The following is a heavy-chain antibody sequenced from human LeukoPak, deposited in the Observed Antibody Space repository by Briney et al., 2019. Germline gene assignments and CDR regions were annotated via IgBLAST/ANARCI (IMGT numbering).Heavy chain of an antibody. CDR1: GGSFSNYY. V-gene: IGHV4-34*01. CDR3: ARDSTPLEQQLECDFDY. CDR2: IDHSRRA. D-gene: IGHD6-13*01. Sequence: SSETLSLTCAVYGGSFSNYYWSWIRQPPGKGLEWIGEIDHSRRANYNPSLKSRVTISVNTSKYQFSLKLTSVTAADTAVYYCARDSTPLEQQLECDFDYWGQGTLVTVSS. J-gene: IGHJ4*02.